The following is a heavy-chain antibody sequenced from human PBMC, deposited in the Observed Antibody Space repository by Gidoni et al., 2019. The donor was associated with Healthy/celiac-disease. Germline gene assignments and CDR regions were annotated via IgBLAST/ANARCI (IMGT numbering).Heavy chain of an antibody. CDR1: GFTFSSYG. CDR2: ISYDGSNK. V-gene: IGHV3-30*18. Sequence: QVQLVESGGGVVQPGRSLRLSCEAAGFTFSSYGMHWVRQAPGKGLEWVAVISYDGSNKYYADSVKGRFTISRDNSKNTLYLQMNSLRAEDTAVYYCAKEREIIAAAGQTPDYWGQGTLVTVSS. J-gene: IGHJ4*02. D-gene: IGHD6-13*01. CDR3: AKEREIIAAAGQTPDY.